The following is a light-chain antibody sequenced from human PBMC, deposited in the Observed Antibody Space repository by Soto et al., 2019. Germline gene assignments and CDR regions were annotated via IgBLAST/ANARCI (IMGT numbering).Light chain of an antibody. Sequence: QSVLTQPPSVSGAPGQRVTISCTGSSSNIGAGYDVHWYQQLPGTAPKLLVHRNTDRPSGVPDRFSGSKSGTSASLAITGLQAEDEADHYCQSYDSSLSGWLFGGGTKLTVL. V-gene: IGLV1-40*01. CDR3: QSYDSSLSGWL. CDR1: SSNIGAGYD. J-gene: IGLJ2*01. CDR2: RNT.